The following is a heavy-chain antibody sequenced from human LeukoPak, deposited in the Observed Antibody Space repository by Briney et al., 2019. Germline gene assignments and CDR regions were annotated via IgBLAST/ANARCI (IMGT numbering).Heavy chain of an antibody. J-gene: IGHJ6*03. Sequence: PSETLSLTCTVSGGSISHYYWSWIRQPPGKGLEWIGYIYYSGSTNYNPSLKSRVTISVDTSKNQFSLKLSSVTAADTAVYYCARGRSWYYNYMDVWGKGTTVTVSS. D-gene: IGHD3-16*02. CDR2: IYYSGST. V-gene: IGHV4-59*01. CDR3: ARGRSWYYNYMDV. CDR1: GGSISHYY.